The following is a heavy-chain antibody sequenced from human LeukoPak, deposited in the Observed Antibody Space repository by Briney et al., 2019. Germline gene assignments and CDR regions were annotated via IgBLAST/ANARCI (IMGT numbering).Heavy chain of an antibody. Sequence: SETLSLTCTVSAGSISSSSYYWGWIRQPPGKGLEWIGSIYYSGSTYYNPSLKSRVTISVDTSKNQFSLKLSSVTAADTAVYYCARHGDCSSTSCYTSWFDPWGQGTLVTVSS. CDR1: AGSISSSSYY. J-gene: IGHJ5*02. CDR3: ARHGDCSSTSCYTSWFDP. CDR2: IYYSGST. V-gene: IGHV4-39*01. D-gene: IGHD2-2*02.